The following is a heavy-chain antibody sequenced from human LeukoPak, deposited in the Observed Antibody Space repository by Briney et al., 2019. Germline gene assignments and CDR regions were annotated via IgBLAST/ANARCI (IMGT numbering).Heavy chain of an antibody. D-gene: IGHD5-12*01. CDR1: GYTFTSYG. V-gene: IGHV1-18*01. CDR2: ISAYNGNT. J-gene: IGHJ6*03. CDR3: ARGGSPPRYYYMDV. Sequence: ASVKVSCKASGYTFTSYGISWVRQAPGQGLEWMGWISAYNGNTNYAQKLQGRVTMTTDTSTSTAYMALRSLRSDDTAVYSWARGGSPPRYYYMDVWGKGTTVTVSS.